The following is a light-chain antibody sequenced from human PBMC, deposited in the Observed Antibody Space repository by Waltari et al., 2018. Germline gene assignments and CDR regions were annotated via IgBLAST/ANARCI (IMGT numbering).Light chain of an antibody. J-gene: IGKJ2*03. Sequence: DIQMTQSPSTLSASVGDRVTITCRASQSISTLLAWFQQKPGNPPKLLIYKTFNLERGVPSRFSGSGSGTEFTLTITSLQPDDFATYYCQQYSSSSMFSFGQETKLEIK. CDR1: QSISTL. CDR3: QQYSSSSMFS. V-gene: IGKV1-5*03. CDR2: KTF.